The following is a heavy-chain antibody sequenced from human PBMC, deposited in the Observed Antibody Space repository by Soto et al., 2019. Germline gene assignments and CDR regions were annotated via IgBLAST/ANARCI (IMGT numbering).Heavy chain of an antibody. CDR2: IYYRGST. CDR3: FIWFGELLLGQGMYRSDDYYCGMDV. J-gene: IGHJ6*02. D-gene: IGHD3-10*01. V-gene: IGHV4-39*01. Sequence: SETLSLTCTVSGGSISSSSSYWVWIRQPPGKGLEWIGSIYYRGSTYYNPSLKSRVTISVDTSTNQFSLMLSSVTAADTAVYYCFIWFGELLLGQGMYRSDDYYCGMDVWGQGTTVTVSS. CDR1: GGSISSSSSY.